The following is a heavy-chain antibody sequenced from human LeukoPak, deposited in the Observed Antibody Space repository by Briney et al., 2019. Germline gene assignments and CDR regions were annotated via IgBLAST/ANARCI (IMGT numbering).Heavy chain of an antibody. J-gene: IGHJ4*02. CDR1: GFTFSRYS. V-gene: IGHV3-48*04. CDR2: IGSSSTTI. Sequence: GGSLRLSCAASGFTFSRYSMNWVRQAPGKGLEWVSYIGSSSTTIYYADSVKGRFTISRDNAKNSLYLQMNSLRAEDTAVYYCARARYDFWTGYSGYWGQGTLVTVSS. D-gene: IGHD3-3*01. CDR3: ARARYDFWTGYSGY.